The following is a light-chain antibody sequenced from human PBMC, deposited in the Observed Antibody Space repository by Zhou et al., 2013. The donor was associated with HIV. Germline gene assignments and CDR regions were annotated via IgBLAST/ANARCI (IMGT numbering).Light chain of an antibody. Sequence: DIQMTQSPSSVSASVGDRVAITCRASQDISNWLAWYQQQPGKAPELLIYLASSLHSGVPSRFSGSGSGTEFTLTISSLQPEDFAIYYCQQANTFPITFGQGHDW. CDR1: QDISNW. CDR2: LAS. CDR3: QQANTFPIT. V-gene: IGKV1-12*01. J-gene: IGKJ5*01.